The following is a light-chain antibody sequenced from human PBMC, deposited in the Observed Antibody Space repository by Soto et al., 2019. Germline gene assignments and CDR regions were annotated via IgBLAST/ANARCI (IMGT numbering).Light chain of an antibody. CDR1: DIGSES. CDR3: QVWDRIGDLPHVV. J-gene: IGLJ2*01. CDR2: DDS. V-gene: IGLV3-21*02. Sequence: SYELTQPPSVSVAPGQTARITCGGSDIGSESVHWYQQKPGQAPVLVVYDDSDRPSGIPERLSGSNSGDTATLTISRVEVGDEADYHCQVWDRIGDLPHVVFGGGTKVTVL.